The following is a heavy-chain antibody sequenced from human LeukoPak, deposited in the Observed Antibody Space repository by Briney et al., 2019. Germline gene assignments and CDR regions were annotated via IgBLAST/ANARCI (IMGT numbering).Heavy chain of an antibody. D-gene: IGHD4-17*01. Sequence: ASVKLSCKASGGTFSTHVISWMRHGPGQGFEWMGGIVPIFGTSNYAQRFQGRITITADESTTTAYMELHNLDSEDTAIYYCAGDGTVTDPGSWGQGTLVTVSS. CDR1: GGTFSTHV. V-gene: IGHV1-69*13. J-gene: IGHJ5*02. CDR3: AGDGTVTDPGS. CDR2: IVPIFGTS.